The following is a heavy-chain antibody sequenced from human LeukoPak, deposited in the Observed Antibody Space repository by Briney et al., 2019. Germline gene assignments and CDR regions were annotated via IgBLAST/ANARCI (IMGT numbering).Heavy chain of an antibody. CDR2: IYASGGT. Sequence: SETLSLTCTVSGGSITNYYWTWIRQPAGKGLECIGRIYASGGTNYNPSLKSRVTMSVDTSKNQFSLKLSSVTAADTAVYYCARDGDYDFWSGYYVCWGQGTLVTVSS. V-gene: IGHV4-4*07. J-gene: IGHJ4*02. CDR3: ARDGDYDFWSGYYVC. D-gene: IGHD3-3*01. CDR1: GGSITNYY.